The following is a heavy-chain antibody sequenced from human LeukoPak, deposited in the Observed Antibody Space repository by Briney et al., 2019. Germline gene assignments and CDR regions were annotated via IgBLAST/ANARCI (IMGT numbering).Heavy chain of an antibody. D-gene: IGHD3-10*01. CDR1: GFNFRTYW. J-gene: IGHJ4*02. Sequence: GGSLRLSCAASGFNFRTYWMSWVRQAPGKGLEWVANIHPDGNEKYHVDSVKGRFTIFRDNAKNFLYLQMNSLRAEDTALYYGSRGDDFSGDNWGQGTLVTVSS. V-gene: IGHV3-7*04. CDR3: SRGDDFSGDN. CDR2: IHPDGNEK.